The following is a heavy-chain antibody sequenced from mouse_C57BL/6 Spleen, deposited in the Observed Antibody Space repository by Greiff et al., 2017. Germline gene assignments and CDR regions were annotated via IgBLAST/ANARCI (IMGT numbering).Heavy chain of an antibody. CDR2: ISSGGSYP. CDR1: GFTFSSYG. Sequence: EVQRVESGGDLVKPGGSLKLSCAASGFTFSSYGMSWVRQTPDKRLEWVATISSGGSYPYYPDSVKGRFTISRDNAKNTLYLQMSSLKSEDTAMYYCARRDSNSWYFDVWGTGTTVTVSS. CDR3: ARRDSNSWYFDV. J-gene: IGHJ1*03. D-gene: IGHD2-5*01. V-gene: IGHV5-6*01.